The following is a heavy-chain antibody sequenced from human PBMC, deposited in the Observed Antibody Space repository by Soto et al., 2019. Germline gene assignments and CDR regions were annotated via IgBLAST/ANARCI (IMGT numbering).Heavy chain of an antibody. J-gene: IGHJ5*02. D-gene: IGHD3-16*02. CDR3: ARGSRDCSSTSCYLDYVWGSYRWGLWFDP. CDR1: GYTFTSYA. Sequence: ASVKVSCKASGYTFTSYAMNWVRQAPGQGLEWMGWINTNTGNPTYAQGFTGRFVFSLDTSVSTAYLQSCSLKAEDTAVYYCARGSRDCSSTSCYLDYVWGSYRWGLWFDPWGQGTLVTVSS. CDR2: INTNTGNP. V-gene: IGHV7-4-1*01.